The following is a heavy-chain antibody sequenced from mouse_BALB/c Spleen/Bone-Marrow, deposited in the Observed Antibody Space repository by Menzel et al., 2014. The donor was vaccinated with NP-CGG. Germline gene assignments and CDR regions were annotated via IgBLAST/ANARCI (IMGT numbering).Heavy chain of an antibody. CDR3: ARSLYGFDWYFDV. CDR2: INPYNDGT. J-gene: IGHJ1*01. D-gene: IGHD2-2*01. CDR1: GYTFTSYV. V-gene: IGHV1-14*01. Sequence: VQLQQSGPELVKPGASVKMSCKASGYTFTSYVMHWVKQKPGQGLEWIGNINPYNDGTKYNEKFKGKATLTSDKFPSTAYMELGSLTSEDSAVYYCARSLYGFDWYFDVWGAGTTVTVSS.